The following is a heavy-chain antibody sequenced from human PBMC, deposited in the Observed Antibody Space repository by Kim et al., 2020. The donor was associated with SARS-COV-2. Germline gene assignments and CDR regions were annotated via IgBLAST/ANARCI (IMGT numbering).Heavy chain of an antibody. D-gene: IGHD6-19*01. J-gene: IGHJ4*02. Sequence: GGSLRLSCATSGFTFSTYAMHWVRQTPGKGLEWVAVISHDGRDRYYADSVKGRFNFSRDNSKNTVYLQMNSLSAEDTAVYYCAKDRAGSGCFDYWGQGTLVPVSS. V-gene: IGHV3-30*18. CDR1: GFTFSTYA. CDR3: AKDRAGSGCFDY. CDR2: ISHDGRDR.